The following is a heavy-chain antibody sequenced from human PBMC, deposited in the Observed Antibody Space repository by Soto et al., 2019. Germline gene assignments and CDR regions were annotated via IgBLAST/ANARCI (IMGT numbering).Heavy chain of an antibody. D-gene: IGHD6-13*01. CDR1: GFTFSNAW. CDR2: IKSKTDGGTT. J-gene: IGHJ6*02. CDR3: TTAADSDHTYGMDV. V-gene: IGHV3-15*01. Sequence: EVQLVESGGGLVKPGGSLRLSCAASGFTFSNAWVSWVRQAPGKGLEWVGRIKSKTDGGTTDYAAPVKGRFTISRDDSKNTLYLQMNSLKTEDTAVYYCTTAADSDHTYGMDVWGQGTTVTVSS.